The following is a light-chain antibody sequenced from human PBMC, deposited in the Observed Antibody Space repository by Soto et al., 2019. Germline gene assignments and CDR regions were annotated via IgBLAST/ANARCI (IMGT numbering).Light chain of an antibody. CDR3: CSYAVTNILV. CDR2: EGS. V-gene: IGLV2-23*01. CDR1: SSDVGSYEL. Sequence: QSVLTQPASVSGSPGQSITISCTGTSSDVGSYELVSWFQQHPGKAPKLMIYEGSKRPSGVSNRFSGSKSGNTASLTISGLQAEDEADYYCCSYAVTNILVVGGGTKLTVL. J-gene: IGLJ2*01.